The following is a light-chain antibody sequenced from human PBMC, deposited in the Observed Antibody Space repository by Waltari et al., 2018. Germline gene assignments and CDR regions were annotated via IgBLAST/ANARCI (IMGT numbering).Light chain of an antibody. Sequence: QSALTQPPSASGSPGQSVTISCTGTSSDVGGYKSVSWYQQHPGKAPKLMIYEVSNRPSGVPDRFSGSKSGNPASLTVSGLQAEDEADYYCSSYAGKYVFGTGTKVTVL. CDR3: SSYAGKYV. J-gene: IGLJ1*01. CDR1: SSDVGGYKS. V-gene: IGLV2-8*01. CDR2: EVS.